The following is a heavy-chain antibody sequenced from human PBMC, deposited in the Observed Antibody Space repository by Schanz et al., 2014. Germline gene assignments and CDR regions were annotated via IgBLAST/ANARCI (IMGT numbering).Heavy chain of an antibody. CDR1: GYSITSGYY. CDR2: IYHSGST. D-gene: IGHD4-4*01. Sequence: QVQLQESGPGLVKASETLSLTCTVFGYSITSGYYWAWIRQPPGKGLEWIGNIYHSGSTNNNPSQKSRVSMAVDTPKKNFPRSLSLVTAADTAVYYCARSPLGYSASGIDPFDIWGQGTMVTVSS. J-gene: IGHJ3*02. CDR3: ARSPLGYSASGIDPFDI. V-gene: IGHV4-38-2*02.